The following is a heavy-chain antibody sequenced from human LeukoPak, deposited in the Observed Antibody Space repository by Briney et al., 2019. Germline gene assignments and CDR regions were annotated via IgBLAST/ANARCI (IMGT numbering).Heavy chain of an antibody. V-gene: IGHV3-21*01. D-gene: IGHD5/OR15-5a*01. Sequence: GGSLRLSCAASGFTFSSYSMNWARQAPGKGLEWVSSISGSSSYIYYADSVKGRFTISRDNAKNSLYLQMNSLRAEDTAVYYCARDIPSTIGDYWGQGTLVTVSS. CDR3: ARDIPSTIGDY. CDR2: ISGSSSYI. CDR1: GFTFSSYS. J-gene: IGHJ4*02.